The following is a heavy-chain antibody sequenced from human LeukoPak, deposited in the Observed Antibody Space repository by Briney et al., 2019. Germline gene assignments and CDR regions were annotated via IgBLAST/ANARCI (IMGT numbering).Heavy chain of an antibody. J-gene: IGHJ6*03. Sequence: ASVKVSCKASGYTFTGYYIHWVRQAPGQGLEWMGWINPNSGGTNYAQKFQGRVTMTRDTSISTAYMELSRLRSDDTAVYYCARDFSSSWSLHYYYMDVWGKGTTVTVSS. CDR2: INPNSGGT. CDR3: ARDFSSSWSLHYYYMDV. V-gene: IGHV1-2*02. CDR1: GYTFTGYY. D-gene: IGHD6-13*01.